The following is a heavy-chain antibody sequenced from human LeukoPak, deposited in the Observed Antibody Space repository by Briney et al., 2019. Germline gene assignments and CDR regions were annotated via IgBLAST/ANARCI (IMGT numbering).Heavy chain of an antibody. CDR2: INPSGGST. V-gene: IGHV1-46*01. D-gene: IGHD5-24*01. CDR3: ARVGRWLYAFDI. Sequence: GASVKVSCKASGYTFTSYYMHWVRQAPGQGLEWMGIINPSGGSTSYAQKFQGRVTMARDMSTSTVYMELSSLRSEDTAVYYCARVGRWLYAFDIWGQGTMVTVSS. CDR1: GYTFTSYY. J-gene: IGHJ3*02.